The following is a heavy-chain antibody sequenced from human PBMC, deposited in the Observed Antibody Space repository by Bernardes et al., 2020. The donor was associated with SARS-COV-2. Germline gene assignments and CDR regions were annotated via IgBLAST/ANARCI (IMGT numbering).Heavy chain of an antibody. V-gene: IGHV4-30-2*01. Sequence: SDTLSLTCTVSGGSISSDNYSWSWIRQPPGKGLEWIGYIYQSGTTYYNPSLKSRVTISLDRTKTHFSLNLSSVTAADTAMYYCARGTLTSRATYYFDSWGQGTLVTVSS. CDR1: GGSISSDNYS. CDR3: ARGTLTSRATYYFDS. J-gene: IGHJ4*02. CDR2: IYQSGTT.